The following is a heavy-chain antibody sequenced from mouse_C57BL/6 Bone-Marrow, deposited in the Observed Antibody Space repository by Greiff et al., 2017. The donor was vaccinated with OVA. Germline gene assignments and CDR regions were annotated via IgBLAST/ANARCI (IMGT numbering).Heavy chain of an antibody. J-gene: IGHJ3*01. V-gene: IGHV3-6*01. CDR3: ARAWGGAWFAY. Sequence: EVKLVESGPGLVKPSQSLSLTCSVTGYSITSGYYWNWIRQFPGNKLEWMGYISYDGSNNYNPSLKNRISITRDTSKNQFFLKLNSVTTEDTATYYCARAWGGAWFAYWGQGTLVTVSA. CDR1: GYSITSGYY. CDR2: ISYDGSN.